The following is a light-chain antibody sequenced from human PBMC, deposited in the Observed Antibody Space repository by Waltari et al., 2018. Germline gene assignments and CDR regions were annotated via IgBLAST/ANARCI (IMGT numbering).Light chain of an antibody. V-gene: IGKV3-20*01. Sequence: EIVLTQSPGTLSLSPGERVTLSGRASQYITGLWIPWYHQTPGQAPRLLIYAASSRAPGVPDRFSGSGSGTDFTLTISRLEPEDSAVYYCQQYDGSVVTFGGGTKVEIK. CDR1: QYITGLW. CDR3: QQYDGSVVT. CDR2: AAS. J-gene: IGKJ4*01.